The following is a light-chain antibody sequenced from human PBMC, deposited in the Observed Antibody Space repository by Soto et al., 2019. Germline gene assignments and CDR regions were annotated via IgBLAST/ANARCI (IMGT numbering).Light chain of an antibody. CDR2: GAF. Sequence: EIVMTQSPVPLSVSPGERATLSCGSSQSVRSNLAWYQQKPGQAPRLLIYGAFTRATGIPTRFSGTGSGTEFTLTISSLQSEDFALYYCQQYNDWPLTFGQGTKVDIK. V-gene: IGKV3-15*01. J-gene: IGKJ1*01. CDR1: QSVRSN. CDR3: QQYNDWPLT.